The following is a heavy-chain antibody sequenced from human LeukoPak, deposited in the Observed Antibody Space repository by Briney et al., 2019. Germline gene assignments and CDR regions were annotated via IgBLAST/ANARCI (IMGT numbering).Heavy chain of an antibody. CDR2: IYHSGST. Sequence: SETLSLTCTVSGGSISSYYWGWIRQPPGKGLEWIGSIYHSGSTYYNPSLKSRVTISVDTSKNQFSLKLSSVTAADTAVYYCARWAPSGGYYFDYWGQGTLVTVSS. D-gene: IGHD3-10*01. J-gene: IGHJ4*02. CDR3: ARWAPSGGYYFDY. CDR1: GGSISSYY. V-gene: IGHV4-38-2*02.